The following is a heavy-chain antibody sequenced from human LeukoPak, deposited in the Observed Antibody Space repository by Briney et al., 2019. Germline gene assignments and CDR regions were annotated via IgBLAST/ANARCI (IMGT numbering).Heavy chain of an antibody. CDR1: GYTFTGDH. CDR2: INPNSGGT. J-gene: IGHJ4*02. D-gene: IGHD1-26*01. Sequence: ASVKVSCKASGYTFTGDHIHWVRHAPGQGLEWVGRINPNSGGTHLAHNFQGRDTTTSDTSNSTAYMELSRLTSDDTAVYYCARDRNLYSGSLASWGQGTLVTVSA. CDR3: ARDRNLYSGSLAS. V-gene: IGHV1-2*06.